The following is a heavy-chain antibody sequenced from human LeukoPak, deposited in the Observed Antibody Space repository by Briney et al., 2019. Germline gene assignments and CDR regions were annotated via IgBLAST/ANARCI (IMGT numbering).Heavy chain of an antibody. Sequence: SETLSLTCTVSGGSISSYYWSWIRQPAGKGLEWIGRIYTSGSTNYNPSLKSRVTISVDTSKNQFSLKLSSVTAADTAVYYCARDRSCSGGSCYLDAFDIWGQGTMVTVSS. J-gene: IGHJ3*02. CDR2: IYTSGST. CDR1: GGSISSYY. D-gene: IGHD2-15*01. CDR3: ARDRSCSGGSCYLDAFDI. V-gene: IGHV4-4*07.